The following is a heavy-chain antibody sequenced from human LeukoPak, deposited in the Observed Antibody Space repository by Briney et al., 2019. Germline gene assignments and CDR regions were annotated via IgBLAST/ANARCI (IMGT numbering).Heavy chain of an antibody. D-gene: IGHD6-19*01. V-gene: IGHV1-69-2*01. Sequence: ASVKISCKVSGYTFTDHYMHWVQQAPGKGLEWMGLVDPEDGETIYAEKFQGRVTITADTSTDTAYMELSSLRSEDTAVYYCATEEIRQWLVRNDYWGQGTLVTVSS. CDR3: ATEEIRQWLVRNDY. J-gene: IGHJ4*02. CDR2: VDPEDGET. CDR1: GYTFTDHY.